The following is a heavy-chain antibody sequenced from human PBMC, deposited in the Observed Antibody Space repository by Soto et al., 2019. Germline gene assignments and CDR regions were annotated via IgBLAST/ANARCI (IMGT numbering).Heavy chain of an antibody. Sequence: GGSLRLSCAASGFTFSSYAMHWVRQAPGKGLEWVAVISYDGSNKYYADSVKGRFTISRDNSKNTLYLQMNSLRAEDTAVYYCAGARTGPKGYYYYYGMDVWGQGTTVTVSS. V-gene: IGHV3-30-3*01. CDR1: GFTFSSYA. CDR2: ISYDGSNK. J-gene: IGHJ6*02. CDR3: AGARTGPKGYYYYYGMDV.